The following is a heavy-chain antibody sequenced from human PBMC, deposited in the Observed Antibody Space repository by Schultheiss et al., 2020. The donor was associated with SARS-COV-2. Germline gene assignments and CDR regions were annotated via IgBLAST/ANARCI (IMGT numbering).Heavy chain of an antibody. V-gene: IGHV3-64*04. CDR3: AKESDY. Sequence: GGSLRLSCSASGFTFSTYAMHWVRQAPGGGLEYVSSISSSGDKTYYADSVRGRVSISRDNSKNTLYLQMNSLRAEDTAVYYCAKESDYWGQGTLVTVSS. J-gene: IGHJ4*02. CDR2: ISSSGDKT. CDR1: GFTFSTYA.